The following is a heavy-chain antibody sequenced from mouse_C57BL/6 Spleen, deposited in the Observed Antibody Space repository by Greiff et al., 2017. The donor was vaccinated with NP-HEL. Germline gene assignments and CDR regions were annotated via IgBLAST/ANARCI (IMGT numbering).Heavy chain of an antibody. J-gene: IGHJ2*01. Sequence: QVQLQQSGAELARPGASVKLSCKASGYTFTSYGISWVKQRTGQGLEWIGEIYPRSGNTYYNEKFKGKATLTADKSSSTAYMELRSLTSEDSAVYFCARGESNPPYFDYWGQGTTLTVSS. V-gene: IGHV1-81*01. D-gene: IGHD2-5*01. CDR3: ARGESNPPYFDY. CDR2: IYPRSGNT. CDR1: GYTFTSYG.